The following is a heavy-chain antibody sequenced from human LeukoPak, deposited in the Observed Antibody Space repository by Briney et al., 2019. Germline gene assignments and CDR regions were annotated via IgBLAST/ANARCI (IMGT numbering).Heavy chain of an antibody. CDR1: GFTFSSYG. J-gene: IGHJ4*02. Sequence: GGSLRLSCAASGFTFSSYGMHWVRQAPGKGLEWVAFIRYDGSNKYYADSVKGRFTISRDNSKNTLYLQMNSLRAEDTAVYYCARDSKDTATIDYWGQGTLVTVSS. V-gene: IGHV3-30*02. D-gene: IGHD5-18*01. CDR2: IRYDGSNK. CDR3: ARDSKDTATIDY.